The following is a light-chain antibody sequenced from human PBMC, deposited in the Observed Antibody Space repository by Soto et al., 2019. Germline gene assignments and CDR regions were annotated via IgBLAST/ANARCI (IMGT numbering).Light chain of an antibody. CDR1: QSVSSN. J-gene: IGKJ2*01. CDR2: GAS. CDR3: QQYNNWPRT. V-gene: IGKV3-15*01. Sequence: EIVMTQSPATLSVSPGERATLSCRASQSVSSNLAWYQQKPGQAPRLLIYGASTRATGIPARFSGSGSGPEFTLTSRSLQSEDFAVYYCQQYNNWPRTFGQGTKLEIK.